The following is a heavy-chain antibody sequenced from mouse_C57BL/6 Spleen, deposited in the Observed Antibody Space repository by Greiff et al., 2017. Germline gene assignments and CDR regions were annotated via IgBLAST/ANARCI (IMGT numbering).Heavy chain of an antibody. D-gene: IGHD1-1*01. Sequence: EVHLVESGGGLVQPGGSLSLSCAASGFTFTDYYMSWVRQPPGKALEWLGFIRNKANGYTTEYSASVQGRFTISRDNSQSILYLQMNALRAEDSATYYCARYPGSTTVVDHAMDYWGQGTSVTVAS. V-gene: IGHV7-3*01. CDR3: ARYPGSTTVVDHAMDY. CDR2: IRNKANGYTT. J-gene: IGHJ4*01. CDR1: GFTFTDYY.